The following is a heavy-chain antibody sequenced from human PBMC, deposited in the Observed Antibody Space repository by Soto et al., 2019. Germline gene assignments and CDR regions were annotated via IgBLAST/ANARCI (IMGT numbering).Heavy chain of an antibody. V-gene: IGHV5-51*01. D-gene: IGHD5-12*01. CDR1: GYSFTNYW. CDR2: IYPGDSDT. Sequence: RESLKISCKVSGYSFTNYWIGWVRQLPGKGLEWMGTIYPGDSDTKYSQSFRGQVTISADNSISTAYLQWSSLKASDTAVYYCARPTTASLYFDYWGQGTLVTVSS. CDR3: ARPTTASLYFDY. J-gene: IGHJ4*02.